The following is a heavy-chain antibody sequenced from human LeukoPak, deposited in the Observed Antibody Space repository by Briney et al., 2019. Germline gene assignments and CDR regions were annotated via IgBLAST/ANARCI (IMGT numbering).Heavy chain of an antibody. V-gene: IGHV3-30*18. J-gene: IGHJ4*02. Sequence: GGSLRLSCAASGFTFSSYGMHWVRQAPGKGLEWVAVISYDGSNKYYADSVKGRFTISRGNSKNTLYLQMNSLRAEDTAVYYCAKDWTPLQWELLETAFDYWGQGTLVTVSS. CDR2: ISYDGSNK. CDR1: GFTFSSYG. D-gene: IGHD1-26*01. CDR3: AKDWTPLQWELLETAFDY.